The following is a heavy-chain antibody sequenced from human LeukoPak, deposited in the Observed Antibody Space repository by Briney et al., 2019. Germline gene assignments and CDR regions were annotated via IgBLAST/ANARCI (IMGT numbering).Heavy chain of an antibody. CDR1: GYTFTRYF. J-gene: IGHJ6*02. Sequence: ASVRVSCTPSGYTFTRYFMHSVRQSPGHQLECMGIINPTGGDTTSAQKFKGRVTTTRDPSTSTVYMEVVSLRPEDTAVDYCARGCRVVPGVHNVVMTSDYNGMDVWGQGTTVTVSS. CDR3: ARGCRVVPGVHNVVMTSDYNGMDV. D-gene: IGHD2-2*01. V-gene: IGHV1-46*01. CDR2: INPTGGDT.